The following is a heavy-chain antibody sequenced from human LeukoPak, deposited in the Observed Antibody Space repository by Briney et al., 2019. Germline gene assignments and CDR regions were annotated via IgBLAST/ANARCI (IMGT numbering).Heavy chain of an antibody. J-gene: IGHJ4*02. D-gene: IGHD6-13*01. V-gene: IGHV3-30*18. Sequence: GRSLRLSCAASGFTFSSYGMQWVRQAPGKGREWVAVISYDGSNKYYADSVKGRFTISRDNSKNTLYLQMNSLRAEDTAVYYCAKDWSIAAAASYYFDYWGQGTLVTVSS. CDR1: GFTFSSYG. CDR2: ISYDGSNK. CDR3: AKDWSIAAAASYYFDY.